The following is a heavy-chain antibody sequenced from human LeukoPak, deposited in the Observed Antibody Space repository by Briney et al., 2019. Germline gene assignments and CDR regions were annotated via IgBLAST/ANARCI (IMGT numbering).Heavy chain of an antibody. J-gene: IGHJ4*02. Sequence: ASVTVSYKASGYTFTSYGISWVRQAPGQGREWMGWISAYNGNTNYAQKLKGTLTMTTDTSTSTAYMELRSLRSDDTAVYYCARDPSLHSGSYYSDYWGQGTLVTVSS. V-gene: IGHV1-18*01. CDR2: ISAYNGNT. CDR3: ARDPSLHSGSYYSDY. D-gene: IGHD1-26*01. CDR1: GYTFTSYG.